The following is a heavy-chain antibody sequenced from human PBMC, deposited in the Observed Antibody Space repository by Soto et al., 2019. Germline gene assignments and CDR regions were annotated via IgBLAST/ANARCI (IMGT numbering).Heavy chain of an antibody. CDR2: ISAYNGNT. J-gene: IGHJ5*02. CDR3: ARAYYYGSGVVRFDP. CDR1: GYAFTSYG. V-gene: IGHV1-18*01. Sequence: GASVKLSCTASGYAFTSYGISWVRQAREQGLEWMGWISAYNGNTNYAQKLQGRVTMTTDTSTSTAYMELRSLRSDDTAVYYCARAYYYGSGVVRFDPWGQGTLVTVSS. D-gene: IGHD3-10*01.